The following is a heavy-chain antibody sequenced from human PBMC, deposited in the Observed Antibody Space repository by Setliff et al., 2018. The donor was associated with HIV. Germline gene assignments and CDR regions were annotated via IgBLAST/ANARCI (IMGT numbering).Heavy chain of an antibody. CDR3: ARESPSSSWFYFDF. CDR2: IYYSGST. V-gene: IGHV4-61*01. D-gene: IGHD6-13*01. J-gene: IGHJ4*02. Sequence: SETLSLTCTVSNNSVSSGSYYWSWIRQPPGKGLEWIGYIYYSGSTNYNPSLKSRVTISMDTSKNQFSLKLSSVTAADTAVYYCARESPSSSWFYFDFWGQGTLVTVSS. CDR1: NNSVSSGSYY.